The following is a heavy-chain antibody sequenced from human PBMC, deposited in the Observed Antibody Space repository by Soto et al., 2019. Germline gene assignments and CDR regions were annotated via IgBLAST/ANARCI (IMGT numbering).Heavy chain of an antibody. J-gene: IGHJ5*01. Sequence: SETLSLTCTVSGDSVTSGNYYWSWIRQPPGKGLEWIGHIYYSGSTNYSPSLKSRVTISLDTSNNQFSLKVTSVTAADTAVYYCGMIPVDTFMISWFDPWGQETLVTVPS. D-gene: IGHD3-16*01. CDR2: IYYSGST. V-gene: IGHV4-61*01. CDR1: GDSVTSGNYY. CDR3: GMIPVDTFMISWFDP.